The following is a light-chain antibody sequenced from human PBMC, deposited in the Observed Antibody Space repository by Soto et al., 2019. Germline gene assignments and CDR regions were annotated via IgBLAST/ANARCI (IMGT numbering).Light chain of an antibody. CDR2: GAS. CDR3: QQSYSTPWT. Sequence: DIQMTQPPSSLSASVGDRVTITCRASQSISTYLNWYQQKPGKAPNLLIYGASSLQSGVPSRFSGSGSGTDFTLTISSLQPEDFATYYCQQSYSTPWTFGQGTKVEIK. J-gene: IGKJ1*01. V-gene: IGKV1-39*01. CDR1: QSISTY.